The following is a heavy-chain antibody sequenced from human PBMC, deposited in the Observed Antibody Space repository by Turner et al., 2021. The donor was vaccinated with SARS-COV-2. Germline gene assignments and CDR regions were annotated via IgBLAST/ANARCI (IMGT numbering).Heavy chain of an antibody. J-gene: IGHJ4*02. Sequence: EVQVLESGGRLVQPGGSLRLSCAASGFTSSDYAMSWVRQAPGKGLQWVSTVSGTGSSTYYADSVKGRFSISRDNSKNTLYLQLISLRADDTAVYYCAKSIPSTGFVFDYWGQGTLVTVSS. D-gene: IGHD3-9*01. CDR2: VSGTGSST. CDR3: AKSIPSTGFVFDY. V-gene: IGHV3-23*01. CDR1: GFTSSDYA.